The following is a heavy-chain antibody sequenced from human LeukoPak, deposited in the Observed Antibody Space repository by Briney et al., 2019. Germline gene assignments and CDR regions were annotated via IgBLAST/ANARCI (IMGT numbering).Heavy chain of an antibody. CDR3: ARGSREQTPQERYYYYYYMDV. CDR1: GYTFTSYG. Sequence: TVKVSCKASGYTFTSYGISWVREAPGPGLEGLRWSSAYNSNTNCAQILQGRVTMTTDTTTSTAYTELRTLRSDDTAVNHCARGSREQTPQERYYYYYYMDVCGKGTTVTISS. D-gene: IGHD1-1*01. J-gene: IGHJ6*03. CDR2: SSAYNSNT. V-gene: IGHV1-18*01.